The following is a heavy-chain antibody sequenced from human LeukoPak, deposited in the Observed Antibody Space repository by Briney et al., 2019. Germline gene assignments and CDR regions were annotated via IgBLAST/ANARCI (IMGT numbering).Heavy chain of an antibody. V-gene: IGHV3-7*01. J-gene: IGHJ4*02. CDR1: GFTFTTYW. CDR3: AKDGRYCSGGSCYSPDC. D-gene: IGHD2-15*01. Sequence: GGSLRLSCAASGFTFTTYWMAWVRQFPGKGLEWVANINQDGTEKYSVDSVKGRFTISRDNAKNSLYLQMNSLRAEDTAVYYCAKDGRYCSGGSCYSPDCWGQGTLVTVSS. CDR2: INQDGTEK.